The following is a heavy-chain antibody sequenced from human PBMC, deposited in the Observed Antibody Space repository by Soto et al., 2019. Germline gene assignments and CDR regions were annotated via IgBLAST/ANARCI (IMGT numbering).Heavy chain of an antibody. J-gene: IGHJ4*02. V-gene: IGHV1-46*01. CDR2: INPSGGST. CDR1: GYTFTSYY. CDR3: ARVGKYCSGGSCALDY. Sequence: QVQLVQSGAEVKKPGASVKVSCKASGYTFTSYYMHWVRQAPGQGLEWMGIINPSGGSTSYAQKCQDRVTMTRDTSTSTVYMELSSLRSEDTAVYYCARVGKYCSGGSCALDYWGQGTLVTVSS. D-gene: IGHD2-15*01.